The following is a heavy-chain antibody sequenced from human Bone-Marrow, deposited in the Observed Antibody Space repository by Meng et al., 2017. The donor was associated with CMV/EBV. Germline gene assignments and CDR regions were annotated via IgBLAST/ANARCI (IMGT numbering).Heavy chain of an antibody. CDR2: ISGSGGST. Sequence: GESLKISCTAPGFTFGDYAMSWVRQAPGKGLEWVSAISGSGGSTYYADSVKGRFTISRDNSKNTLYLQMNSLGAEDTAVYYCAKSLRLRNGPKHSNYVGGADYYYGMDVWGEGTTVTVSS. CDR1: GFTFGDYA. CDR3: AKSLRLRNGPKHSNYVGGADYYYGMDV. D-gene: IGHD4-11*01. V-gene: IGHV3-23*01. J-gene: IGHJ6*04.